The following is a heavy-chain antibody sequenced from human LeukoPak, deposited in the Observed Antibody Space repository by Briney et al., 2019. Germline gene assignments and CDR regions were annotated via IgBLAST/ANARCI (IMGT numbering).Heavy chain of an antibody. J-gene: IGHJ4*02. CDR3: ARVKRGSGSYALDY. Sequence: PSETLSLTCTVSGGSIDAYYWSWVRQPPGEGLEWIGYIFYSGSTNYNPSLKSRVTISVDTSKNQFSLKLTSVTAADTAVYFCARVKRGSGSYALDYWGQGTLVTVSS. V-gene: IGHV4-59*08. D-gene: IGHD3-10*01. CDR1: GGSIDAYY. CDR2: IFYSGST.